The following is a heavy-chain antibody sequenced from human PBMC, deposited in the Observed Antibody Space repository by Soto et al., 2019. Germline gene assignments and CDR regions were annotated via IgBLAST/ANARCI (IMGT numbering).Heavy chain of an antibody. D-gene: IGHD5-18*01. J-gene: IGHJ6*02. V-gene: IGHV4-30-4*01. CDR1: GVPISSGDYY. Sequence: SETLSRTCTVSGVPISSGDYYWCWSRQPPGKGLEWIGYIDYSGSTYYNPSLKRRVTISVDTSKNQFSLKLSSVTAADTAVYYCAREIRGYSYGSHRDYYYYRMDVWGQGTTVTVSS. CDR2: IDYSGST. CDR3: AREIRGYSYGSHRDYYYYRMDV.